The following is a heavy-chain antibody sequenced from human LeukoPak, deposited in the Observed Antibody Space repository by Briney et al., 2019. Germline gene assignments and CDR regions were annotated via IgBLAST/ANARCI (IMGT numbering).Heavy chain of an antibody. CDR1: GYTFTGYY. V-gene: IGHV1-2*02. J-gene: IGHJ6*02. D-gene: IGHD2-2*01. CDR2: INPNSGGT. CDR3: ARVRVVPAAMSYYYYGMDV. Sequence: ASVKVSCKASGYTFTGYYMHWVRQAPGQGLERMGWINPNSGGTNYAQKFQGRVTMTRDTSISTAYMELSRLRSDDTAVYYCARVRVVPAAMSYYYYGMDVWGQGTTVTVSS.